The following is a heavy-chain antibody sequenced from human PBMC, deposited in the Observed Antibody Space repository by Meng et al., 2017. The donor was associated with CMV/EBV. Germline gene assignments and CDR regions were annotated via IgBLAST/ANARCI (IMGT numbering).Heavy chain of an antibody. Sequence: GQLTQWGGGLLKPSETLSLTCAVYGGSFSGYYWSWIRQPPGKGLEWIGEINHSGSTNYNPSLKSRVTISVDTSKNQFSLKLSSVTAADTAVYYCARGRGSWYFVDYWGQGTLVTVSS. CDR3: ARGRGSWYFVDY. V-gene: IGHV4-34*01. CDR2: INHSGST. D-gene: IGHD6-13*01. J-gene: IGHJ4*02. CDR1: GGSFSGYY.